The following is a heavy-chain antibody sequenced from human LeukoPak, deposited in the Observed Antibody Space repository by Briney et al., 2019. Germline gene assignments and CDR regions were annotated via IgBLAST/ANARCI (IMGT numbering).Heavy chain of an antibody. Sequence: PGGSLRLSCAASGIIFGSHGMAWARQAPGKGLEWVSGITGSGGSTYYADSVKGRFTISRDDSKDTLYLQMNSLRAEDTAVYYCATRGSLQPGYFDYWGQGTLVTVSS. V-gene: IGHV3-23*01. D-gene: IGHD1-14*01. CDR1: GIIFGSHG. CDR3: ATRGSLQPGYFDY. J-gene: IGHJ4*02. CDR2: ITGSGGST.